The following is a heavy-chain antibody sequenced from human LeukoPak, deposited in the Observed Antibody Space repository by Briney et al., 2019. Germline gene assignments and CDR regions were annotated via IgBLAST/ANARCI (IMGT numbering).Heavy chain of an antibody. J-gene: IGHJ3*02. CDR2: INHSGST. D-gene: IGHD2-15*01. CDR3: AREEDCSGGICYLGNAFDI. CDR1: GGSFSGYY. V-gene: IGHV4-34*01. Sequence: TETLSLTCAVYGGSFSGYYWSWIRQPPGKGLEWIGEINHSGSTNYNASLKSRVTISVDTSKNQFSLKLSSVTAADTAVYYCAREEDCSGGICYLGNAFDIWGQGTMVTVSS.